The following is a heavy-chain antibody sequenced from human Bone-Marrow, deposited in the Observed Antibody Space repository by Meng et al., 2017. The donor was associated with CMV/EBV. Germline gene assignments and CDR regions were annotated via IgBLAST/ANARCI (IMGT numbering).Heavy chain of an antibody. CDR2: ISSSSSYK. V-gene: IGHV3-21*01. D-gene: IGHD3-3*01. J-gene: IGHJ3*01. CDR1: GFTFSSYS. CDR3: ARDKKTSFGVTYIFDV. Sequence: GESLKISCTASGFTFSSYSMSWVRQAPGKGLEWVSSISSSSSYKYYADSVKGRFTISRDNAQNSLDLQMNSLRAEDTAVYYCARDKKTSFGVTYIFDVWGLGTMVTVSS.